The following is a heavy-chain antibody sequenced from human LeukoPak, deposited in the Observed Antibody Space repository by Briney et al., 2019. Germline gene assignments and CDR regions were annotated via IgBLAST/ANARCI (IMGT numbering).Heavy chain of an antibody. D-gene: IGHD2-15*01. J-gene: IGHJ4*02. CDR2: ISYDGTNK. CDR3: ARVNEHWFTCSGGSCPLDY. CDR1: GFTFSSYA. V-gene: IGHV3-30-3*01. Sequence: GGSLRLSCSASGFTFSSYALHWVRQAPGKGLEWVALISYDGTNKYYADSVKGRFTISRDNSKNTVSLQMNSLRAEDSAVYYCARVNEHWFTCSGGSCPLDYWGQGTLVAVSS.